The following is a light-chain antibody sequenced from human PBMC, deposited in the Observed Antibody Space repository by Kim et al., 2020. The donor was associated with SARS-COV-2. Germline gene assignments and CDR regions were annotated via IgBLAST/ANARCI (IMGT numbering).Light chain of an antibody. V-gene: IGKV3-15*01. CDR2: AVS. J-gene: IGKJ1*01. CDR3: QQYTSWPRT. Sequence: VSPGERVTLSCRTSQDVLGHLAWFQQKPGQAPKLFVYAVSTRDRGVPARFSGSGSGTEYTLTISSLQPEDFALYYCQQYTSWPRTFGQGTKVDIK. CDR1: QDVLGH.